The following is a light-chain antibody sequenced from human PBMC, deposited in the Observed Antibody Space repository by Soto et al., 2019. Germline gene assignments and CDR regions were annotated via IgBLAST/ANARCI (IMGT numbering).Light chain of an antibody. Sequence: DTQMTQSPSSLSASVGDKITITCRASQSISRYLNWYQQKPGKPPNLLIYAASNLQSGVPSRFSGSGFGTDFTLTISSLQPEDFATYHCQHSYTSPFTFGPGTKVDIK. J-gene: IGKJ3*01. CDR3: QHSYTSPFT. CDR2: AAS. CDR1: QSISRY. V-gene: IGKV1-39*01.